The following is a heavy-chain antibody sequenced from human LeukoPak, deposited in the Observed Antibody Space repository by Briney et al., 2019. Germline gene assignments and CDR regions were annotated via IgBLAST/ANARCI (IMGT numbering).Heavy chain of an antibody. D-gene: IGHD5-18*01. J-gene: IGHJ4*02. V-gene: IGHV1-69*06. Sequence: GASVKVSCKASGGTLSSYAISCVRQAPGQGLAWMGGIIPIFGTANYAQKFQGRVTITADKSTSTAYMELSSLRSEDTAVYYCARDLIGVDTAMAYYYWGQGTLVTVSS. CDR1: GGTLSSYA. CDR2: IIPIFGTA. CDR3: ARDLIGVDTAMAYYY.